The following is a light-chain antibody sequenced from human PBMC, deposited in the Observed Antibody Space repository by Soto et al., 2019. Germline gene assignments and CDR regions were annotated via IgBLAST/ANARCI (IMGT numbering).Light chain of an antibody. J-gene: IGLJ2*01. V-gene: IGLV3-21*04. Sequence: SYELTQPPSVSVAPGKTARITCGGNNIGSKSVHWYQQKPGQAPVLVIYYDSDRPSGIPERFSCSHSGNTATLTISRVEAGDEAEYYCQVWDSSSDHHVVFGGGTKLTVL. CDR2: YDS. CDR3: QVWDSSSDHHVV. CDR1: NIGSKS.